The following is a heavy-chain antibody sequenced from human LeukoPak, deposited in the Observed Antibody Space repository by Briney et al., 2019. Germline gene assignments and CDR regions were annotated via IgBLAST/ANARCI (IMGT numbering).Heavy chain of an antibody. V-gene: IGHV4-39*02. CDR2: IYYSGST. D-gene: IGHD3-22*01. J-gene: IGHJ3*02. CDR1: GGSISSSSYY. Sequence: SETLSLTCTVSGGSISSSSYYWGWIRQPPGKGLEWIGSIYYSGSTYYNPSLKSRVTISVDTSKNQFSLKLTSVTTADTAVYYCAGEDYFDSSGYASWRFDIWGQGTMVTVSS. CDR3: AGEDYFDSSGYASWRFDI.